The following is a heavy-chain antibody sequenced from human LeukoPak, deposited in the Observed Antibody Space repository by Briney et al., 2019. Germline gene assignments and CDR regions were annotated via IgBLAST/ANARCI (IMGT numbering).Heavy chain of an antibody. Sequence: SETLSLTCAVYGGSFSGYYWSWIRQPPGKGLEWIGEINHSGSTNYNPSLKSRVTISVDTSKNQFSLKLSSVTAADTAVYYCAISSWPTSYYFDYWGQGTLVTVSS. CDR1: GGSFSGYY. CDR2: INHSGST. V-gene: IGHV4-34*01. D-gene: IGHD2-15*01. J-gene: IGHJ4*02. CDR3: AISSWPTSYYFDY.